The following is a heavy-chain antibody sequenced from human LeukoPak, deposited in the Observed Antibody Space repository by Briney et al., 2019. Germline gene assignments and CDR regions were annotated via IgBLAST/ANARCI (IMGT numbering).Heavy chain of an antibody. CDR3: APSVRSGGSYYLDY. J-gene: IGHJ4*02. V-gene: IGHV1-46*01. Sequence: ASVKVSCKASGDSFTKYYMHWVRQAPGQGLEWMGIINPSDGSTTYTQKFQGRVTMTTDTSTSTVYMELSSLRSEDTAVYYCAPSVRSGGSYYLDYWGQGTLVTVSS. CDR2: INPSDGST. CDR1: GDSFTKYY. D-gene: IGHD2-15*01.